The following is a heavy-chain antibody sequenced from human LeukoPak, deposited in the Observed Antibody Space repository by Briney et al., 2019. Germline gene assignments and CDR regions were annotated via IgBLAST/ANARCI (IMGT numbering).Heavy chain of an antibody. D-gene: IGHD6-13*01. V-gene: IGHV3-21*01. CDR1: GFTFSSYS. Sequence: GGSLRLSCAASGFTFSSYSMNWVRQAPGKGLEWVSSISSSSSYIYYADSVKGRFTISRDNAKNSLYLQMNSLRAEDTAVYYCARELYSSSFRGYFDYWGQGTLVTVSS. CDR3: ARELYSSSFRGYFDY. CDR2: ISSSSSYI. J-gene: IGHJ4*02.